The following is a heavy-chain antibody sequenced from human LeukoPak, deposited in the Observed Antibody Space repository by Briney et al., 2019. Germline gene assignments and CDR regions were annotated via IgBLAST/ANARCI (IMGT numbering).Heavy chain of an antibody. J-gene: IGHJ4*02. CDR3: AKDISVLTMVRGVDY. V-gene: IGHV3-23*01. CDR2: ISGSGGST. Sequence: RGSLRLSCAASGFTFSSYGMSWVRQAPGKGLEWVSAISGSGGSTYYADSVKGRFTISRDNSKNTLYLQMNSLRAEDTAVYYCAKDISVLTMVRGVDYWGQGTLVTVSS. CDR1: GFTFSSYG. D-gene: IGHD3-10*01.